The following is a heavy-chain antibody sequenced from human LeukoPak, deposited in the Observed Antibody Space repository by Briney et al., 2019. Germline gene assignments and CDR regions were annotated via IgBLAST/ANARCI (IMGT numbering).Heavy chain of an antibody. Sequence: PSETLSLTCAVYGGSFSGYYWSWIRQPPGKGLEWIGEINHSGSTNYNPSLKSRVTISVDTSKNRFSLKLSSVTAADTAVYYCARGIKRLGELSHAFDIWGQGTMVTVSS. CDR3: ARGIKRLGELSHAFDI. CDR1: GGSFSGYY. CDR2: INHSGST. V-gene: IGHV4-34*01. D-gene: IGHD3-16*02. J-gene: IGHJ3*02.